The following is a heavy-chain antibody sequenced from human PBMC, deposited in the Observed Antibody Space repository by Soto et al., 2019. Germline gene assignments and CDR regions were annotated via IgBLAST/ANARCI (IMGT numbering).Heavy chain of an antibody. CDR2: IIPIFGTA. D-gene: IGHD2-8*01. J-gene: IGHJ6*02. CDR1: GGTFSSYA. CDR3: ARAEVDVLMVYAVYGMDV. Sequence: QVQLVQSGAEVKKPGSSVKVSCKASGGTFSSYAISWVRQAPGQGLEWMGGIIPIFGTANYAQKFQGRVTITADESTSTAYMELSSLRSEDTAVYYCARAEVDVLMVYAVYGMDVWGQGTTVTVSS. V-gene: IGHV1-69*01.